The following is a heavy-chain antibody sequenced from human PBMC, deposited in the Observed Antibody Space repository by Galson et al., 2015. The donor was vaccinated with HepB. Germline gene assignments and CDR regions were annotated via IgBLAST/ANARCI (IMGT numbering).Heavy chain of an antibody. D-gene: IGHD2-21*01. CDR2: ISGSGGST. CDR1: GFTFSSYA. V-gene: IGHV3-23*01. Sequence: SLRLSCAASGFTFSSYAMSWVRQAPGKGLEWVSAISGSGGSTYYADSVKGRFTISRDNSKNTLYLQMNSLRAEDTAVYYCAKGLSPAKRTIVVVIAIRMVFDYWGQGTLVTVSS. J-gene: IGHJ4*02. CDR3: AKGLSPAKRTIVVVIAIRMVFDY.